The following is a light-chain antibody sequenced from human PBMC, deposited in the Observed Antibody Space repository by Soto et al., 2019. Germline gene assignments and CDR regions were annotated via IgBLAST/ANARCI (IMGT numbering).Light chain of an antibody. J-gene: IGKJ4*01. Sequence: EIVLTQSPGTLSLSPGDRATLSCRASQSVSSNYLAWYQQKPGQAPRLLIYGASSRATGIPDRFSGSGSGTDFTLTISRLEPEYFAVYYCQRYGTSLPLTFGAGTKVDIK. CDR1: QSVSSNY. CDR2: GAS. V-gene: IGKV3-20*01. CDR3: QRYGTSLPLT.